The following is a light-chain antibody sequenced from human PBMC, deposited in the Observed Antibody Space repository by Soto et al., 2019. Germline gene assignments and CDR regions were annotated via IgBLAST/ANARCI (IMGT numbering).Light chain of an antibody. J-gene: IGKJ5*01. CDR1: QGISSY. Sequence: DIQLTQSPSFLSASVGDRVTITCRASQGISSYLAWYQQKPGKAPKLLIYAASTLQSGVPSRFXGSGSGTEFTLTISSLQPEDFATYYCQQLNSYPRSTFGQGTRLEIK. CDR3: QQLNSYPRST. V-gene: IGKV1-9*01. CDR2: AAS.